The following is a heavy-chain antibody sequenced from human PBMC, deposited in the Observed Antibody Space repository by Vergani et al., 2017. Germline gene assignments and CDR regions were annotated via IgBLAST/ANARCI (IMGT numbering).Heavy chain of an antibody. J-gene: IGHJ4*02. CDR1: GYTFTGYY. V-gene: IGHV1-2*02. CDR3: ARDSTGATWFGELLPQSD. D-gene: IGHD3-10*01. Sequence: QVQLVQSGAEVKKPGASVKVSCKASGYTFTGYYMHWVRQAPGQGLEWMGWINPNSGGTNYAQTFQGRVTMTRDTSISTAYMELSRLRSDDTAVYYCARDSTGATWFGELLPQSDWGQGTLVTVSS. CDR2: INPNSGGT.